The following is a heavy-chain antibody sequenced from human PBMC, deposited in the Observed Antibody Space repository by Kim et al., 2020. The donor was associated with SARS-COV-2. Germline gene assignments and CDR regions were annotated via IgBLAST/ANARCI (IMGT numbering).Heavy chain of an antibody. J-gene: IGHJ4*02. CDR2: ISWNSGSI. D-gene: IGHD3-22*01. CDR1: GFTFGDYA. V-gene: IGHV3-9*01. Sequence: GGSLRLSCAASGFTFGDYAMHWVRQAPGKGLEWVSGISWNSGSIGYADSVKGRFTISRDNAKNSLYLQMNSLRAEDTALYYCAKDLRYDSSGYYYFGGQGTLVTVSS. CDR3: AKDLRYDSSGYYYF.